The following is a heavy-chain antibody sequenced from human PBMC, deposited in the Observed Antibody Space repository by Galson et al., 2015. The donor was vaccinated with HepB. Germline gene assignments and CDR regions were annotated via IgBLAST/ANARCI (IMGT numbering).Heavy chain of an antibody. CDR2: IKSEIDGGAT. V-gene: IGHV3-15*01. J-gene: IGHJ6*02. CDR3: TTGVLRLYYYGMDV. D-gene: IGHD3-3*01. Sequence: APGKGLEWVGRIKSEIDGGATDYAAPVKGRFTISRDDSKTTLFLQMNSLKTEDTAVYYCTTGVLRLYYYGMDVWGQGTTVTVSS.